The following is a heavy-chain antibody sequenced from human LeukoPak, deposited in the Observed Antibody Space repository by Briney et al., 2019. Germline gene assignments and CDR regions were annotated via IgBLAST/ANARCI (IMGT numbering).Heavy chain of an antibody. Sequence: PPGGSLRLSCAASGFTFSTYGMSWVRQAPGKELEWVSAISGSGGSTYYADSVKGRFTISRDNSKNTLYLQMNSLRAEDTAVYYCAKNSGSYYETFDYWGQGTLVTVSS. J-gene: IGHJ4*02. CDR3: AKNSGSYYETFDY. D-gene: IGHD1-26*01. V-gene: IGHV3-23*01. CDR1: GFTFSTYG. CDR2: ISGSGGST.